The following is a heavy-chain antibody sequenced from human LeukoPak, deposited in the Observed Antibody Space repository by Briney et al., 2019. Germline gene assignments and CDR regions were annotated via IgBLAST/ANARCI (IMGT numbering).Heavy chain of an antibody. D-gene: IGHD3-3*01. CDR2: IYYSGST. CDR1: GGSISSSSYY. CDR3: ASLYYDFWSGQYPGWFDP. J-gene: IGHJ5*02. V-gene: IGHV4-39*01. Sequence: AETLSLTCTVSGGSISSSSYYWGWIRQPPGKGLEWIGIIYYSGSTYYNPSLKSRVTISVDTSKNQFSLKLSSVTAADTAVYYCASLYYDFWSGQYPGWFDPWGQGTLVTVSS.